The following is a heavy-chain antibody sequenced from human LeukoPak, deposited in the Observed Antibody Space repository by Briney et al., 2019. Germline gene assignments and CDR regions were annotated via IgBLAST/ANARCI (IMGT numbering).Heavy chain of an antibody. CDR3: ARASTERSVYYGSGSYYPLDY. D-gene: IGHD3-10*01. J-gene: IGHJ4*02. CDR2: INPSGGST. Sequence: ASVKVSCKASGYTFTSYYMHWVRQAPGQGLEWMGIINPSGGSTSYAQKFQGRVTMTRDTSTSTVYMELSSLRSEDTAVYYCARASTERSVYYGSGSYYPLDYWGQGTLVTVSS. V-gene: IGHV1-46*01. CDR1: GYTFTSYY.